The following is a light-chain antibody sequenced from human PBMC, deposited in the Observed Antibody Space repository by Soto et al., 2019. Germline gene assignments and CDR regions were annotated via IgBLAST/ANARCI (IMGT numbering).Light chain of an antibody. Sequence: DIQMTQSPSTLSASVGDRVTITCRASQSVGTWLAWYQQKPGKAPKLLIYKAPSLENGVPSRFSGSGSGTEFTLTISCLQPDDFATYYCQQYNNYLTFGGGTKVEIK. CDR3: QQYNNYLT. CDR2: KAP. V-gene: IGKV1-5*03. CDR1: QSVGTW. J-gene: IGKJ4*01.